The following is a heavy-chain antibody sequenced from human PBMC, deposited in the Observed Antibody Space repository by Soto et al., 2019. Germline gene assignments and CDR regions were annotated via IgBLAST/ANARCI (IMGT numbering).Heavy chain of an antibody. Sequence: GASVEVSCKASGGSFSSYSITWVRQAPGQGLEWIGVIIPVFDTRYYAQKFQGRVTITADESTRTAYMELSSLRSDDTAVYYCAREESIMGRGVVYYYGMDVWGQGTTVTVSS. J-gene: IGHJ6*02. CDR2: IIPVFDTR. CDR1: GGSFSSYS. V-gene: IGHV1-69*13. D-gene: IGHD3-10*01. CDR3: AREESIMGRGVVYYYGMDV.